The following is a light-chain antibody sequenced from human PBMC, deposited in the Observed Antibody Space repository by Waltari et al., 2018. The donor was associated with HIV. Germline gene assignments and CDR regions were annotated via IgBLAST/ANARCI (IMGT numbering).Light chain of an antibody. Sequence: QSALSQPASVSGSFGQSITISCTGTRSDVGGYQYVSCYQQQPGKAPKLLISEVSNRPSVVSRRFSGSKSGNTASLTIFWLQAEDEADYYCSSYTNRDTVVFGGGTKLTVV. CDR1: RSDVGGYQY. CDR3: SSYTNRDTVV. CDR2: EVS. J-gene: IGLJ2*01. V-gene: IGLV2-14*03.